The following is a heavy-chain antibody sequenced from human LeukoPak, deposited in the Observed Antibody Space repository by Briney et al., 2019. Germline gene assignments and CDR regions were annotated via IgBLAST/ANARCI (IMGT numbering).Heavy chain of an antibody. J-gene: IGHJ5*02. Sequence: ASVKVSCKASGYTFTGYYMHWVRQAPGQGLEWMGWINPNSGGTNYAQKFQGRVTMTRDTSISTAYMELSRLRSDDTAVYYCARSKGNYYGSGSSKENWFDPWGQGTLVTVSS. D-gene: IGHD3-10*01. CDR1: GYTFTGYY. V-gene: IGHV1-2*02. CDR3: ARSKGNYYGSGSSKENWFDP. CDR2: INPNSGGT.